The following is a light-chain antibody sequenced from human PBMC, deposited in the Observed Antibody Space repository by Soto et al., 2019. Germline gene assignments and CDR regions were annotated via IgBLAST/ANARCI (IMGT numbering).Light chain of an antibody. CDR1: GSDVGGFNF. CDR2: DVS. J-gene: IGLJ1*01. V-gene: IGLV2-14*03. CDR3: SSCTGTTTLGYV. Sequence: QSVLTQPASVSGSPGQSITISCTGTGSDVGGFNFVSWYQQHPGKAPKLIIYDVSDRPSGVSNRFSGSKSGNTASLTISGLQTEDEAAYYCSSCTGTTTLGYVFGTGTKVTVL.